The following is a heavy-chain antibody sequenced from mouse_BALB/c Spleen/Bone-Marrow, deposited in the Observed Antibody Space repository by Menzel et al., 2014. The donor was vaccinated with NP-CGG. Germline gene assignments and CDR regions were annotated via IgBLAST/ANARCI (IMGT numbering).Heavy chain of an antibody. CDR3: ARDYGNYVRFAY. V-gene: IGHV7-3*02. CDR1: GFTITDYY. Sequence: EVQVVESGGGLVQPGGSLRLSCATSGFTITDYYMSWVRQPPGKALEWLGFIRNKANGYTTEYSASVKGRFTISRDNSQSILYLQMNTLRAEDSATYYCARDYGNYVRFAYWGQGTLVTVSA. J-gene: IGHJ3*01. D-gene: IGHD2-1*01. CDR2: IRNKANGYTT.